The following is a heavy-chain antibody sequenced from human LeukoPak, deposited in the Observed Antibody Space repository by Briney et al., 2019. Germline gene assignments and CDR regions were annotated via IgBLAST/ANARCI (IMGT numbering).Heavy chain of an antibody. J-gene: IGHJ4*02. CDR2: INPNSGGT. D-gene: IGHD3-9*01. Sequence: ASVKVSCKASGYTFTGYYMHWVRQAPGQGLEWMGWINPNSGGTNYAQKFQGRVTMTRDTSISTAYMELSRLRSDDTAVYYGARDAILPGYPIYYFDYWGQGTLVTVSS. V-gene: IGHV1-2*02. CDR1: GYTFTGYY. CDR3: ARDAILPGYPIYYFDY.